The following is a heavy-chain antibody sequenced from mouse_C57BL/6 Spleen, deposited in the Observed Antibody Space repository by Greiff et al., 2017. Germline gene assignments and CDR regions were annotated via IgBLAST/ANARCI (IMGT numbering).Heavy chain of an antibody. D-gene: IGHD4-1*01. V-gene: IGHV1-22*01. CDR2: INPNNGGT. CDR1: GYTFTDYN. J-gene: IGHJ4*01. CDR3: ARSGTGTLYYYARDY. Sequence: EVKLMESGPELVQPGASVKMSCKASGYTFTDYNMHWVKQSHGKSLEWIGYINPNNGGTSYNQPFKGKATLTVNKSSRTAYMELRSLTSEDSAVYYCARSGTGTLYYYARDYWGQGTSVTVSS.